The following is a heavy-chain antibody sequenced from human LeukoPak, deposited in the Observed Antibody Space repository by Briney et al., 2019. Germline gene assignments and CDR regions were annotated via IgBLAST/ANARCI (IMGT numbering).Heavy chain of an antibody. CDR2: IDPSDSYT. D-gene: IGHD3-10*01. J-gene: IGHJ6*04. CDR1: GYSFTSYW. Sequence: GESLRISYKGSGYSFTSYWISWVRQMPGKGLERMGRIDPSDSYTNYSPSFQGHVTISADKSISTAYLQWSSLKASDTAMYYCASFYGSGARLMDVWGKGTTVTVSS. CDR3: ASFYGSGARLMDV. V-gene: IGHV5-10-1*01.